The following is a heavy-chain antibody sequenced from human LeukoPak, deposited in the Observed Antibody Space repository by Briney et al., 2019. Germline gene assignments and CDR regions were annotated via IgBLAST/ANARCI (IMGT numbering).Heavy chain of an antibody. CDR3: ARDCSGGSRFSL. J-gene: IGHJ4*02. CDR1: GYTFTSYD. D-gene: IGHD2-15*01. Sequence: GASVEVSCKASGYTFTSYDFNWVRQAPGQGLEWMGWISAYNANTYYAQKLQGRVTMTTDTSTSTSYMELRSLRSDDTAVYYCARDCSGGSRFSLWGQGTLVTV. CDR2: ISAYNANT. V-gene: IGHV1-18*01.